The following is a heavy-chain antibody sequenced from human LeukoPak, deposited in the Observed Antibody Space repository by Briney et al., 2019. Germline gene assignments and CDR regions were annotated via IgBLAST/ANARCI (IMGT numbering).Heavy chain of an antibody. J-gene: IGHJ4*02. Sequence: SETLSLTCSVSGGAIGSSSYYWGSIRQPPGKGLEWIGRIYYSGKVYYNSSLKSRATISVDTSKNQFSLRLSSLTAADTAVYYCARGPHVWGSYRGTYFDYWGQGALVTVSS. V-gene: IGHV4-39*07. D-gene: IGHD3-16*02. CDR2: IYYSGKV. CDR3: ARGPHVWGSYRGTYFDY. CDR1: GGAIGSSSYY.